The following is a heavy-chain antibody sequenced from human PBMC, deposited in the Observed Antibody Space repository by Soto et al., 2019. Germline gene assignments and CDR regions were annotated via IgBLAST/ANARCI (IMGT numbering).Heavy chain of an antibody. CDR2: ISGSGDST. CDR3: AKDRDGAAAGPTKFYGMDV. CDR1: GFTFSSYA. J-gene: IGHJ6*02. D-gene: IGHD6-13*01. V-gene: IGHV3-23*01. Sequence: VQLLESGGGLVQPGGSLRLSCAASGFTFSSYAMSWVRQAPGKALEWVSVISGSGDSTYYADSVRGRSTISRDKSKNTLYLQMNSLRAEDTAVYYCAKDRDGAAAGPTKFYGMDVWGQGTTVTVSS.